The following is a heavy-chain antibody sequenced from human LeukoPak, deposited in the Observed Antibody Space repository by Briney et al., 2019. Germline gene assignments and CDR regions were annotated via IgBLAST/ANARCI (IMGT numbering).Heavy chain of an antibody. D-gene: IGHD6-13*01. Sequence: PSETLSLTCTVSGGSISSYYWSWIRQPAGKGLEWIGRIHTSGSTNYNPSLKSRVTMSVDTSKNQFSLKLSSVTAADTAVYYCARDMGSSSWIDSFDIWGQGTMVTVSS. CDR3: ARDMGSSSWIDSFDI. CDR2: IHTSGST. CDR1: GGSISSYY. J-gene: IGHJ3*02. V-gene: IGHV4-4*07.